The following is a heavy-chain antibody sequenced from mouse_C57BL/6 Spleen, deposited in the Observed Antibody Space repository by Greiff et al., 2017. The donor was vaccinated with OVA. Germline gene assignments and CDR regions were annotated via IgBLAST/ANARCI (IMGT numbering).Heavy chain of an antibody. CDR1: GFTFSSYG. CDR2: ISSGGSYT. CDR3: ASLDSSGYGWFAY. J-gene: IGHJ3*01. Sequence: EVQLVESGGDLVKPGGSLKLSCAASGFTFSSYGMSWVRQTPDKRLEWVATISSGGSYTYYPDSVKGRFTFTRDNAKNTLYLQLSSLKSEDTAMYYCASLDSSGYGWFAYWGQGTLVTVSA. D-gene: IGHD3-2*02. V-gene: IGHV5-6*01.